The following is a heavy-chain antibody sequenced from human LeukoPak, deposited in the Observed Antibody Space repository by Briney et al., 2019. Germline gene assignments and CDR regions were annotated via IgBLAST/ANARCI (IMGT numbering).Heavy chain of an antibody. V-gene: IGHV3-15*01. J-gene: IGHJ1*01. Sequence: GGSLRLSCAASGFTFSNSWMNWVRQAPGKGLEWVGRIKSETDGGITDYAAPVKGRFSISRDDSKNTVYLQMNSLRAEDTALYYCANLGGVPVGPYGPETEYFQHWGQGTLVTVSS. CDR2: IKSETDGGIT. CDR3: ANLGGVPVGPYGPETEYFQH. CDR1: GFTFSNSW. D-gene: IGHD2-2*01.